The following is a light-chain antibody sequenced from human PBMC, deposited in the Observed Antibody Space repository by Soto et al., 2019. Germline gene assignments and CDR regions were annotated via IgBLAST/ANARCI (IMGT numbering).Light chain of an antibody. Sequence: IQLTQSPSSLSASVGDRVTITCRASQGIRSALGWYQQKPGKAPKLLIYKASSLESGVPSRFSGSGSGTEFTLTISSLQPDDFATYYCQQYNSYSWTFGQGTKVDIK. CDR1: QGIRSA. CDR2: KAS. J-gene: IGKJ1*01. CDR3: QQYNSYSWT. V-gene: IGKV1-5*03.